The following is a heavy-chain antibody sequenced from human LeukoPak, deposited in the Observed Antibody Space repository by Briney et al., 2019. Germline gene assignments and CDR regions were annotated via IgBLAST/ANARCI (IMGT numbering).Heavy chain of an antibody. J-gene: IGHJ4*02. CDR2: IYSGGGT. CDR3: ARDATTGDYFFDY. D-gene: IGHD3-9*01. CDR1: GFAVSNYA. Sequence: GGSLRLSCAASGFAVSNYAMGWVRQAPEKGLEWVSAIYSGGGTYYADSVKGRFTISRDNSKNTLYLQMNGLRGEDTAVYYCARDATTGDYFFDYWGQGTLVTVSS. V-gene: IGHV3-53*01.